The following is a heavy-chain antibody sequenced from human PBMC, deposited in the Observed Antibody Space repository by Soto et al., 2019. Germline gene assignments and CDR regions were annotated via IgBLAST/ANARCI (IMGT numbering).Heavy chain of an antibody. J-gene: IGHJ4*02. CDR1: GFSLSTSGVG. CDR2: IYWDDDK. CDR3: AQHYYDSSGYYHPGGY. V-gene: IGHV2-5*02. Sequence: QITLKESGPTLVKPTQTLTLTCTFSGFSLSTSGVGVGWIRQPPGKALEWLALIYWDDDKRYSPSLKSRLTTTKDTYKNQLVLTMPNMDPVETATYYCAQHYYDSSGYYHPGGYWRQGTLVTVPS. D-gene: IGHD3-22*01.